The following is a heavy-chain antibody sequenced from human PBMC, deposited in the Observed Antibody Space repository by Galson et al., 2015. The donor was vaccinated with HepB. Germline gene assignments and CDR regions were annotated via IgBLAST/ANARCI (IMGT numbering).Heavy chain of an antibody. V-gene: IGHV1-2*04. CDR2: INPNSGGT. D-gene: IGHD3-10*01. CDR1: GYTFTGYY. J-gene: IGHJ4*02. Sequence: SVKVSCKASGYTFTGYYMHWVRQAPGQELEWMGWINPNSGGTNYAQKFQGWVTMTRDTSISTAYMELSRLRSDDTAVYYCARGSQLLWFGEPLYYFDYWGQGTLVTVSS. CDR3: ARGSQLLWFGEPLYYFDY.